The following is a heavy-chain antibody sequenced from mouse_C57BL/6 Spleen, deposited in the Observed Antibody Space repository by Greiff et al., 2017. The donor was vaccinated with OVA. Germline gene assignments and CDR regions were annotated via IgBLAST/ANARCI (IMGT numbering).Heavy chain of an antibody. J-gene: IGHJ3*01. D-gene: IGHD2-2*01. CDR3: ARLEDGYGWFAY. CDR2: IYPGSGST. V-gene: IGHV1-55*01. CDR1: GYTFTSYW. Sequence: QVQLQQPGAELVKPGASVKMSCKASGYTFTSYWITWVKQRPGQGLEWIGDIYPGSGSTNYNEKFKSKATLTVDTSSSTAYMQLSSLTSEDSAVYYCARLEDGYGWFAYWGQGTLVTVSA.